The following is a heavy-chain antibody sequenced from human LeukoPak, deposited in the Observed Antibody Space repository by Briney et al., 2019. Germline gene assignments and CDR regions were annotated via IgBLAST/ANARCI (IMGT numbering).Heavy chain of an antibody. Sequence: GGSLRLSCVGSGFTFGYYAMTWVRQAPGKGLEWVSGISDTGGLIYYTDSVKGRFTISRDNSKNTLYLQMNILRAEDTAVYYCAKCLGYPLSYYYIMDVWGQGTTVTVSS. CDR1: GFTFGYYA. J-gene: IGHJ6*02. D-gene: IGHD2/OR15-2a*01. CDR3: AKCLGYPLSYYYIMDV. V-gene: IGHV3-23*01. CDR2: ISDTGGLI.